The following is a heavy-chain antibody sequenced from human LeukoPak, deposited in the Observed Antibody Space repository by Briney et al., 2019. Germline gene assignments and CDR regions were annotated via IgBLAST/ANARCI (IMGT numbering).Heavy chain of an antibody. Sequence: ASVKVSCKASGYTFTSYGISWVRQAPGQGLEWMGWISAYNGNTNYAQKLQGRVTTTTDTSTSTAYMELRSLRSDDTAVYYCARVGSHDSSGAYWGQGPLVTVSS. CDR2: ISAYNGNT. D-gene: IGHD3-22*01. V-gene: IGHV1-18*01. CDR1: GYTFTSYG. CDR3: ARVGSHDSSGAY. J-gene: IGHJ4*02.